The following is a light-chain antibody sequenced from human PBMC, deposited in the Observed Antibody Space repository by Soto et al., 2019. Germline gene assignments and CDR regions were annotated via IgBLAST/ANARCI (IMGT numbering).Light chain of an antibody. J-gene: IGKJ4*01. CDR3: QQYKSFSLT. Sequence: DIQMTQSPSTLSASVGDRVTITCRASQTINSWLAWYQQKPGKAPKLLIYATSNLESGVPSRFSGSGSGTKFSPTIRSLESHDFATYYCQQYKSFSLTFGGGTRVEVK. CDR2: ATS. CDR1: QTINSW. V-gene: IGKV1-5*03.